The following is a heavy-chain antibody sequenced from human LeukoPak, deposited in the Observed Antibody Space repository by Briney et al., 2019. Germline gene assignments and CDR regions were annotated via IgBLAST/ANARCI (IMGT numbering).Heavy chain of an antibody. CDR2: IYYSGST. CDR3: ARRVPGYSSGWWVWFDP. CDR1: GGSISSYY. J-gene: IGHJ5*02. D-gene: IGHD6-19*01. Sequence: PSETLSLTCTVSGGSISSYYWSWIRQPPGKGLEWIGYIYYSGSTNYNPSLKSRVTISVDTFKNQFSLKMSSVTAADTAVYYCARRVPGYSSGWWVWFDPWGQGTLVTVSS. V-gene: IGHV4-59*08.